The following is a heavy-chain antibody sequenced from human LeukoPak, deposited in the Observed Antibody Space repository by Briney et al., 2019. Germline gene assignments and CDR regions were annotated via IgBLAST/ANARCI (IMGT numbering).Heavy chain of an antibody. CDR1: GFTFSSYW. Sequence: SGGSLRLSCAASGFTFSSYWMSWVRQAPGKGLEWVANIKQDGSEKYYVDSVKGRFTISRDNAKNSLHLQMNSLRAEDTAVYYCARDRRGSGSYYSDYWGQGTLVTVSS. J-gene: IGHJ4*02. V-gene: IGHV3-7*01. CDR3: ARDRRGSGSYYSDY. D-gene: IGHD3-10*01. CDR2: IKQDGSEK.